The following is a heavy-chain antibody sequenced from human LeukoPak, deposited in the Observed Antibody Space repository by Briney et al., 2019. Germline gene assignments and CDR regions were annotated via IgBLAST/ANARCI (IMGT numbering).Heavy chain of an antibody. J-gene: IGHJ4*02. Sequence: GGSLRLSCAASGFTFDDYAMRWVRQAPGKGLEWVSGISWNSDRIVYADSVKGRFTISRDNAKNSLYLQMNSLRAEDTALYYCAKDYYDSSGYSYFDYWGQGTLVTVSS. CDR3: AKDYYDSSGYSYFDY. V-gene: IGHV3-9*01. CDR1: GFTFDDYA. D-gene: IGHD3-22*01. CDR2: ISWNSDRI.